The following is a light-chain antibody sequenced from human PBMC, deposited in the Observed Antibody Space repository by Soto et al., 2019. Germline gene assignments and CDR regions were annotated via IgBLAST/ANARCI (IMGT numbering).Light chain of an antibody. Sequence: SVLTQPPSASGTPGQRVTISCSGSSSNVGSYYVYWYQQLPGTAPKLLIYRNNQRPPGVPDRFSGSKSGTSASLAISGLRSEDEADYYCAAWDDRLSGPGVVFGGGTKLTVL. J-gene: IGLJ2*01. V-gene: IGLV1-47*01. CDR3: AAWDDRLSGPGVV. CDR2: RNN. CDR1: SSNVGSYY.